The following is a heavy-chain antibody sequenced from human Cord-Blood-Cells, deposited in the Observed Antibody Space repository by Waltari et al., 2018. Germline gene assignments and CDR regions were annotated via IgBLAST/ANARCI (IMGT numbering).Heavy chain of an antibody. D-gene: IGHD2-2*01. Sequence: QVQLQESGPGLVKPSQTLSLTCTVSGGSISSGSYYWSWIRQPAGKGLEWIGYSYTSGSTNDNPSLKIRVTISVDTSKNQFSLKLSSVTAADTAVYYCARSYCSSTSCSFDYWGQGTLVTVSS. J-gene: IGHJ4*02. CDR3: ARSYCSSTSCSFDY. CDR2: SYTSGST. V-gene: IGHV4-61*09. CDR1: GGSISSGSYY.